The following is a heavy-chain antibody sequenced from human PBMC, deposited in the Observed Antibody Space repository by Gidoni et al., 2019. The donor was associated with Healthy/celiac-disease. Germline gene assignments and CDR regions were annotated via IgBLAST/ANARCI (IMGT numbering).Heavy chain of an antibody. CDR3: AREPGNYDILTGYYPNYMDV. CDR2: IYYSGST. V-gene: IGHV4-30-4*01. CDR1: GGSIRSGGYY. D-gene: IGHD3-9*01. Sequence: QVQLQESGPGLVKPSQTLSLTCAVSGGSIRSGGYYWSWIRQPPGKGLEWIGYIYYSGSTYYNPSLKSRVTISVDTSKNQFSLKLSSVTAADTAVYYCAREPGNYDILTGYYPNYMDVWGKGTTVTVSS. J-gene: IGHJ6*03.